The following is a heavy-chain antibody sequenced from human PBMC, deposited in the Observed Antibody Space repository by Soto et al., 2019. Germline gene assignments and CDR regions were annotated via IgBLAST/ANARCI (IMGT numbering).Heavy chain of an antibody. Sequence: GASVKVSCKASGDTFTFYTISWVRQAPGQGLEWMGWMNPNSGNTGYAQKFQGRVTMTRNTSISTAYMELSSLRSEDTAVYYCARGGVFLSDYDYWGQGTLVTVSS. D-gene: IGHD3-10*01. V-gene: IGHV1-8*02. J-gene: IGHJ4*02. CDR3: ARGGVFLSDYDY. CDR1: GDTFTFYT. CDR2: MNPNSGNT.